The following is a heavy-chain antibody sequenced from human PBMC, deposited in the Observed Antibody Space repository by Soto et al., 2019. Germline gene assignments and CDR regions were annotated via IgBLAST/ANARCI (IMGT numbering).Heavy chain of an antibody. J-gene: IGHJ4*02. CDR1: GGTFSSYA. Sequence: QVQLVQSGAEVKTPGSSVKVSCKASGGTFSSYAISWVRQAPGQGLEWMGGIIPIFGTANYAQKFQGRVTITADESKSTAYMELSSLRSEDTAVYYCARDLYYDYVWVSYRYTGWGQGTLVTVSS. D-gene: IGHD3-16*02. CDR2: IIPIFGTA. CDR3: ARDLYYDYVWVSYRYTG. V-gene: IGHV1-69*01.